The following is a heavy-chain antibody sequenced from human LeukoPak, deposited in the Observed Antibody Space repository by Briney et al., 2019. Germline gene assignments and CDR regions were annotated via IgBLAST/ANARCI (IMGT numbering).Heavy chain of an antibody. Sequence: GRSLRLSCAASGFTFSSYGMHWVRQAPGKGLEWVAVIWYDGSNKYYADSVKGRFTISRDNSKNTLYLQMSSLRAEDTAVYYCARDFGERYFDYWGQGTLVTVSS. CDR3: ARDFGERYFDY. CDR2: IWYDGSNK. V-gene: IGHV3-33*01. CDR1: GFTFSSYG. J-gene: IGHJ4*02. D-gene: IGHD3-10*01.